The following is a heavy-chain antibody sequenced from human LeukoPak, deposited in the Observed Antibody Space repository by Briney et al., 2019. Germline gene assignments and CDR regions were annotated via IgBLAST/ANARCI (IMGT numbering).Heavy chain of an antibody. Sequence: GGSLRLSCAASGFTFGSHALHWVRQAPGKGLEWLAGISPDGRNEYYAESVKGRFTISRDNSKNTVYVEVTSLRGDDTAVYYCARQGYSLHYQHQYLDVWGNATTVTVSA. CDR2: ISPDGRNE. CDR3: ARQGYSLHYQHQYLDV. CDR1: GFTFGSHA. D-gene: IGHD5-18*01. V-gene: IGHV3-30*01. J-gene: IGHJ6*04.